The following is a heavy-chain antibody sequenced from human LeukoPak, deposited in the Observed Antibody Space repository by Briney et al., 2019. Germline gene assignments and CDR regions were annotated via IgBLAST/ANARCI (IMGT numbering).Heavy chain of an antibody. CDR2: ISWNSGSI. D-gene: IGHD1-26*01. CDR3: AKDIGSGSYYIWGQFDY. J-gene: IGHJ4*02. Sequence: GRSLRLSCAASGFTFGDYAMHWVRQAPGKGLEWVSGISWNSGSIGYADSVKGRFTISRDNAKNSLYLQMNSLRAEDTALYYCAKDIGSGSYYIWGQFDYWGQGTLVTVSS. V-gene: IGHV3-9*01. CDR1: GFTFGDYA.